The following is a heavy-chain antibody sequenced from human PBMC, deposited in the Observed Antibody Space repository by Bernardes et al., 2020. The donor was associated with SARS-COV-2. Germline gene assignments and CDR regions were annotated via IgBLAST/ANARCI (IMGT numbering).Heavy chain of an antibody. V-gene: IGHV3-33*01. CDR3: ATEDGEWLES. CDR1: GFTFRDYT. D-gene: IGHD4-17*01. CDR2: IWHDGSRE. J-gene: IGHJ5*01. Sequence: GGSLRLSCAASGFTFRDYTMHWVRPAPGKGLEWVAVIWHDGSREYYVDSVKGRLAISTDNSNNTLYLQMNNLRVEDTALYRCATEDGEWLESWGQGTLVTVSS.